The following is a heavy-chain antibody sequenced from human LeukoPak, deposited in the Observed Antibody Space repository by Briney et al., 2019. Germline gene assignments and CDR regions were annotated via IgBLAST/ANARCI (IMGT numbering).Heavy chain of an antibody. D-gene: IGHD3-9*01. CDR2: ISGGGDTT. CDR3: AKDDDNNAKLLLDS. CDR1: GFTFSNYG. J-gene: IGHJ4*02. V-gene: IGHV3-23*01. Sequence: GGSLRLSCAVSGFTFSNYGMSWVRQAPGKGLEWVSVISGGGDTTYYADSVKGRFTISRDNSKNTLYLQMNGLRAKDTAVYYCAKDDDNNAKLLLDSWSQGTLVTVSS.